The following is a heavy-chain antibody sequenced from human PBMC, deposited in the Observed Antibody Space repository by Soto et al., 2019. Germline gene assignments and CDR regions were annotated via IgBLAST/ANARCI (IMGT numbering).Heavy chain of an antibody. CDR2: INHSGST. Sequence: SETLSLTCAVYGGSFSGYYWSWIRQPPGKGLEWIGEINHSGSTNYNPSLKSRVTISVDTSKNQFSLKLSSVTAADTAVYYCAREVVPAAIHLRHPHWFDPWGQGTLVTVSS. D-gene: IGHD2-2*01. CDR3: AREVVPAAIHLRHPHWFDP. V-gene: IGHV4-34*01. CDR1: GGSFSGYY. J-gene: IGHJ5*02.